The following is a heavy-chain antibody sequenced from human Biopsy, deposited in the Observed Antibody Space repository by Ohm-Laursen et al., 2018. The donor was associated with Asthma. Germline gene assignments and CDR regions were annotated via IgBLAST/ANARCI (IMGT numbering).Heavy chain of an antibody. D-gene: IGHD2-2*01. V-gene: IGHV1-69*01. CDR2: INSVFGTT. J-gene: IGHJ4*02. CDR1: GGTFNTYV. CDR3: ARKAGSCISRTCYSLDF. Sequence: VSSVKVSCKSLGGTFNTYVIGWVRQAPGQGLEWMGGINSVFGTTTYPQKFQDRVTFTADDSTSTVYMELSSLRSEDTAVYYCARKAGSCISRTCYSLDFWGQGTLVTVSS.